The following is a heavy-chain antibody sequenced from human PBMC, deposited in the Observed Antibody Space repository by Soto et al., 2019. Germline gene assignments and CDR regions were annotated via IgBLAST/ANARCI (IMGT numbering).Heavy chain of an antibody. J-gene: IGHJ4*02. Sequence: EVQLLQSGGGLVQPGGSLRLSCAASGFTFSNYAMTWVRQAPGKGLEWVSGISGSGGSTYYADSVKGRFTISRDNSKDTLYLQMNSLRAEDTAVYYCAKAQVHNVWEGFFDSWGQGTLVTVSS. CDR3: AKAQVHNVWEGFFDS. CDR1: GFTFSNYA. CDR2: ISGSGGST. D-gene: IGHD3-16*01. V-gene: IGHV3-23*01.